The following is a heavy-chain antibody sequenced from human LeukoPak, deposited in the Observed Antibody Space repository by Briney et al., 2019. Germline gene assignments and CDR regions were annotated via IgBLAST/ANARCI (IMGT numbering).Heavy chain of an antibody. J-gene: IGHJ5*01. CDR2: ISTYNGYT. V-gene: IGHV1-18*01. Sequence: GASVKVSFRVSVYTFISHGLRWVRPAPGQGLEWMGWISTYNGYTNYAQKFQGRVTMTTDTSTSTAYMELRGLRSDDPALSKCARVCGGADSNIDSWGQGTLVTVSS. CDR1: VYTFISHG. CDR3: ARVCGGADSNIDS. D-gene: IGHD4-23*01.